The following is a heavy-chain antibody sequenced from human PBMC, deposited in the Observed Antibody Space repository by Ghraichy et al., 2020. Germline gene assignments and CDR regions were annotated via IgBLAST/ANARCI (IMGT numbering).Heavy chain of an antibody. CDR2: VNPKSGGT. D-gene: IGHD6-25*01. CDR1: GYTFNVYY. Sequence: ASVKVSCKASGYTFNVYYLHWVRQAPGQGLQWMGRVNPKSGGTNFEPRFLGRISMTRDTSTGTVHLELRSLTSADTAVYFCARGSGNSFDSDFDIWVQGTLVAVSS. V-gene: IGHV1-2*06. J-gene: IGHJ4*02. CDR3: ARGSGNSFDSDFDI.